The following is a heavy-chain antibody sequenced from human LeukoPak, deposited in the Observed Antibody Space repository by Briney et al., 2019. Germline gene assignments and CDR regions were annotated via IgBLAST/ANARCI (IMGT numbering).Heavy chain of an antibody. CDR3: ARDCPPWGYYDSSGYCFDY. CDR1: GFTFSSYG. V-gene: IGHV3-30*03. Sequence: PGRSLRLSCAASGFTFSSYGMHWVRQAPGKGLEWVAVISYDGSNKYYADSVKGRFTISRDNSKNTLYLQMNSLRAEDTAVYYCARDCPPWGYYDSSGYCFDYWGQGTLVTVSS. D-gene: IGHD3-22*01. CDR2: ISYDGSNK. J-gene: IGHJ4*02.